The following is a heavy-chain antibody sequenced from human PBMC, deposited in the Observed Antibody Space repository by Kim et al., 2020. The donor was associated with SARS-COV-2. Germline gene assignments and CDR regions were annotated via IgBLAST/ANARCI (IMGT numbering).Heavy chain of an antibody. CDR2: ISADNGNT. CDR3: ARDGLYYDYVWGSYRPYYFDY. D-gene: IGHD3-16*02. V-gene: IGHV1-18*01. CDR1: LNPLPSYG. J-gene: IGHJ4*02. Sequence: SVKVSCNSSLNPLPSYGISWVRQAPGQGLEWMGWISADNGNTNYAQKLQGRVTMTTDTSTSTAYMELRSLRSDDTAVYYCARDGLYYDYVWGSYRPYYFDYWGQGTLVTVSS.